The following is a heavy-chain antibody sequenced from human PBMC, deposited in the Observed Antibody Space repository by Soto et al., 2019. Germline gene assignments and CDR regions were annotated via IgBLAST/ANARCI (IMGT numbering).Heavy chain of an antibody. J-gene: IGHJ4*02. D-gene: IGHD2-21*01. V-gene: IGHV4-30-4*08. CDR2: IYHNGNT. Sequence: QVQLQESGPGLVKPSQTLSLICTVSGGSISSHDDYWSWIRQLPGEGLEWIGLIYHNGNTFYNPSLKSRPTISLDTSKNQFSLKLSSVTAADTAVYYCTRGELWWDYWGQGTLVTVSS. CDR3: TRGELWWDY. CDR1: GGSISSHDDY.